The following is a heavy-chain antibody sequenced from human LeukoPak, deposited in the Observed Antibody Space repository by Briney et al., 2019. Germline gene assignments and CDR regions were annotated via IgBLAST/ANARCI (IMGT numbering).Heavy chain of an antibody. Sequence: GGSLRLSCAASGFTFSSYEMHWVRQAPGKGLEWVSYISSSGSTIYYADSVKGRFTTSRDNAKNSLYLQMNSLRAEDTAVYYCADSSGWYEDAFDIWGQGTMVTVSS. CDR2: ISSSGSTI. V-gene: IGHV3-48*03. CDR3: ADSSGWYEDAFDI. D-gene: IGHD6-19*01. J-gene: IGHJ3*02. CDR1: GFTFSSYE.